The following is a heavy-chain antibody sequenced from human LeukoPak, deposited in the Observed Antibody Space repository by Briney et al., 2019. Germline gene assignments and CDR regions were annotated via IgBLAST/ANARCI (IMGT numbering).Heavy chain of an antibody. Sequence: PSGTLSLTCAVSGGSISSSNWWSWVRQPPGKGLEWIGEIYHSGSTNYNPSLKSRVTISVDKSKNQFSLKLSSVTAADTAVYYCASLTAAVAAISAFDIWGQGTMVTVSS. V-gene: IGHV4-4*02. CDR3: ASLTAAVAAISAFDI. CDR2: IYHSGST. D-gene: IGHD2-15*01. CDR1: GGSISSSNW. J-gene: IGHJ3*02.